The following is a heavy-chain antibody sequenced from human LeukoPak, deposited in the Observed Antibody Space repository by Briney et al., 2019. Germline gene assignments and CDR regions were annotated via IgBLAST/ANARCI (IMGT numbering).Heavy chain of an antibody. D-gene: IGHD2-2*01. CDR1: GGSISSYY. J-gene: IGHJ5*02. CDR3: ARVLYCSSTSCSDFGNWFDP. V-gene: IGHV4-59*01. Sequence: SETLSLTCTVSGGSISSYYWSWIRQPPGKGLEWIGYIYYSGSTNYNPSLKSRVTISVDTSKNPFSLKLSSVTAADTAVYYCARVLYCSSTSCSDFGNWFDPWGQGTLVTVSS. CDR2: IYYSGST.